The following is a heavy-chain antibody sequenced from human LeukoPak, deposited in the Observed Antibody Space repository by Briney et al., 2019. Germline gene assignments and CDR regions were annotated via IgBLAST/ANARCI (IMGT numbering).Heavy chain of an antibody. J-gene: IGHJ4*02. CDR1: GGSISSYY. CDR3: ARQIASAGTASFDF. Sequence: PSETLSLTCTVSGGSISSYYWSWIRQPAGKGREWIGRIYSTGSTNYNPSLKSRVTISVDTSKNQFSLRLSSVTAADTAVYYCARQIASAGTASFDFWGQGALVTVSS. CDR2: IYSTGST. D-gene: IGHD6-13*01. V-gene: IGHV4-4*07.